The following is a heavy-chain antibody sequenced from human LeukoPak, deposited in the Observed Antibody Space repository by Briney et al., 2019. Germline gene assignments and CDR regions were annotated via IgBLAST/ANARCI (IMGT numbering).Heavy chain of an antibody. CDR2: IIPIFGTA. V-gene: IGHV1-69*01. CDR3: ARDKRIAVAGTPSWSLAY. J-gene: IGHJ4*02. D-gene: IGHD6-19*01. CDR1: GGTFSSYA. Sequence: ASVKVSCKASGGTFSSYAISWVRQAPGQGLEWMGGIIPIFGTANYAQKFQGRVTITADESTSTAYMELSSLRSDDTAVYYCARDKRIAVAGTPSWSLAYWGQGTLVTVSS.